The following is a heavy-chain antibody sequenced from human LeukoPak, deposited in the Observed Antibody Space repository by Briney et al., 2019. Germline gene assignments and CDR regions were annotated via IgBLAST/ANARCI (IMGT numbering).Heavy chain of an antibody. J-gene: IGHJ2*01. CDR1: DVSVTTRDSY. CDR3: VRDSPYSSGWYRFFDL. CDR2: AYYSGST. V-gene: IGHV4-39*07. D-gene: IGHD6-19*01. Sequence: SETLSLTCTVPDVSVTTRDSYWGWIRQPPGKGLEWIGSAYYSGSTYFNPSLKSRLSISVDTSKNQFSLRLTSVTAADTAVYYCVRDSPYSSGWYRFFDLWGRGTLVTVTS.